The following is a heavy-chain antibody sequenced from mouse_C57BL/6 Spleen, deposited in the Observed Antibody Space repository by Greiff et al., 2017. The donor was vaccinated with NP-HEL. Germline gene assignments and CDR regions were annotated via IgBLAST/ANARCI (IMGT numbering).Heavy chain of an antibody. V-gene: IGHV1-55*01. CDR1: GYTFTSYW. CDR2: LYPGSGRT. J-gene: IGHJ4*01. Sequence: QVQLQQPGAELVKPGASVKMSCKASGYTFTSYWITWVKQRPGQGLEWIGDLYPGSGRTNYNEKFKSKATLTGDTSSSTAYMQLSSLTSEDSAVYYCARSPYSSWGAMDDWGQGTSVTVSS. CDR3: ARSPYSSWGAMDD. D-gene: IGHD1-1*01.